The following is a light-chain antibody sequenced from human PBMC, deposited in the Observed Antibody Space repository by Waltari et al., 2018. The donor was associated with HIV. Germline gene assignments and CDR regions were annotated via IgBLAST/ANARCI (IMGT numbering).Light chain of an antibody. CDR3: SSYAGNYNLV. J-gene: IGLJ3*02. CDR2: EVY. V-gene: IGLV2-8*01. Sequence: QSALTQPHSASGSPGQSVTISCTGSSSDIGGYDFVSWFQQHPGKAPKLVIYEVYKRPSGVPDRFSGSKSGNTASLTVSGLQAEDEAYYHCSSYAGNYNLVFGGGTKLTVL. CDR1: SSDIGGYDF.